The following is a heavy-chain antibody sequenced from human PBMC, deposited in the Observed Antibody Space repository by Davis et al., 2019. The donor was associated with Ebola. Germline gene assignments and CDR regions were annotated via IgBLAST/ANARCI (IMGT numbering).Heavy chain of an antibody. D-gene: IGHD6-19*01. CDR1: GYSFPSYY. V-gene: IGHV5-51*01. CDR3: ARGGMGIAVAGTRFRANNWFDP. Sequence: KVSCKGSGYSFPSYYIGWVRQLTGKGLAWLGIIYPGDSDTRYSPSFQGHVTISADKSISTAYLQWSSLKASDTAMYYCARGGMGIAVAGTRFRANNWFDPWGQGTLVTVSS. J-gene: IGHJ5*02. CDR2: IYPGDSDT.